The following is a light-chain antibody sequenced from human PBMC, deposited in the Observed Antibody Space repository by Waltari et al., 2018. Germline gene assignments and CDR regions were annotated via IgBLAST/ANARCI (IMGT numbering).Light chain of an antibody. CDR1: SIDVDYNS. Sequence: QSALTQPASVSGSPGPSITIPCTGTSIDVDYNSVSWYQPHPGKAPKLMIYDITKRPSGVSNRFSGSKSGNTASLTISGLQAEDEADYHCSSYTSSNTVVFGGGTKLTVL. CDR2: DIT. V-gene: IGLV2-14*01. CDR3: SSYTSSNTVV. J-gene: IGLJ3*02.